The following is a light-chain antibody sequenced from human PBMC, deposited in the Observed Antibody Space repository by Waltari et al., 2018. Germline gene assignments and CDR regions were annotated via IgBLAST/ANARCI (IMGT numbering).Light chain of an antibody. CDR2: SNG. CDR3: VAWDDTLSGMV. J-gene: IGLJ3*02. Sequence: QSVLTQPPSASGTPGQRVTISCSGSSPNIGGHIVNWYRQVPGTAPKLLIHSNGLRPSGVPDRFSGSKSGTSASLAISGLQSEDEADYYCVAWDDTLSGMVFGGGTKLTVL. CDR1: SPNIGGHI. V-gene: IGLV1-44*01.